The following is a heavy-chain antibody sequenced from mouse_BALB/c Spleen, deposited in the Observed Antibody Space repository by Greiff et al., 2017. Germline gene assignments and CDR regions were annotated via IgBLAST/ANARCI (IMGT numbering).Heavy chain of an antibody. J-gene: IGHJ3*01. V-gene: IGHV1-18*01. CDR2: INPNNGGT. CDR3: ARLRSWFAY. CDR1: GYTFTDYN. Sequence: EVQLKESGPELVKPGASVKIPCKASGYTFTDYNMDWVKQSHGKSLEWIGDINPNNGGTIYNQKFKGKATLTVDKSSSTAYMELRSLTSEDTAVYYCARLRSWFAYWGQGTLVTVSA.